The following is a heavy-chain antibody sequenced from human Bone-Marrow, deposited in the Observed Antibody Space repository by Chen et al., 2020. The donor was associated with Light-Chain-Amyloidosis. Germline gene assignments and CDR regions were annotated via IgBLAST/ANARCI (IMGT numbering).Heavy chain of an antibody. CDR1: GGSVISGGYS. Sequence: QLQLQESGSGLVKPSQTLSLTCIVSGGSVISGGYSWSWLRQPPGKGLEWIAYIYHSGSTYYNPSLKSRVNISLDRSKNQISLRLSSVTAADTARYYCAREKAASGPNYFDYWGEGTLVTVSS. CDR2: IYHSGST. J-gene: IGHJ4*02. V-gene: IGHV4-30-2*01. D-gene: IGHD2-15*01. CDR3: AREKAASGPNYFDY.